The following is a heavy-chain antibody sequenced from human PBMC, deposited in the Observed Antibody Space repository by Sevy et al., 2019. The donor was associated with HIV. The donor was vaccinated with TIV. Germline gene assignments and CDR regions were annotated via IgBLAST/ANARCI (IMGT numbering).Heavy chain of an antibody. J-gene: IGHJ6*02. Sequence: SETLSLTCTVSGGSVSSGSYYWSWIRQPPGKGLEWIGYIYYSWSTNYNPSLKSRVTISVDTSKNQFSLKLSSVTAADTAVYYCARVVVVAAYYYGMDVWGQGTTVTVSS. CDR1: GGSVSSGSYY. D-gene: IGHD2-15*01. CDR2: IYYSWST. V-gene: IGHV4-61*01. CDR3: ARVVVVAAYYYGMDV.